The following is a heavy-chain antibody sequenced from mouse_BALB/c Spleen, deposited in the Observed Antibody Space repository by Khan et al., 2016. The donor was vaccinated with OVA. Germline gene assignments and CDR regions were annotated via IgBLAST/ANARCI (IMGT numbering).Heavy chain of an antibody. J-gene: IGHJ4*01. CDR2: ISYSGST. D-gene: IGHD4-1*01. Sequence: EVQLQESGPGLVKPSQSLSLTCTVAGYSITSDYAWNWIQQFPGNKLEWMGYISYSGSTGYNPSPKSRISITRDTSKNQFFLQLNSVTTEDTATYYCASELGRYYAMDYWGQGTSVTVSS. V-gene: IGHV3-2*02. CDR1: GYSITSDYA. CDR3: ASELGRYYAMDY.